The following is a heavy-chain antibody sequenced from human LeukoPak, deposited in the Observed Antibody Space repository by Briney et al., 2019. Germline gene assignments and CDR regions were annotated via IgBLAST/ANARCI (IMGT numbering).Heavy chain of an antibody. D-gene: IGHD3-22*01. Sequence: GGSLRLSCAASGFTFSSYAMHWVRQAPGKGLEWVAVISYDGSNKYYADSVKGRFTISRDNSKNTLYLQMNSLRAEDTAVYYCASSYYDSSGSYYFDYRGQGTLVTVSS. CDR3: ASSYYDSSGSYYFDY. CDR2: ISYDGSNK. J-gene: IGHJ4*02. CDR1: GFTFSSYA. V-gene: IGHV3-30*04.